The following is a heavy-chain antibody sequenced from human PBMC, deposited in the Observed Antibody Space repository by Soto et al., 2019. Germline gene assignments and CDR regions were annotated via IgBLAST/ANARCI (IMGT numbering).Heavy chain of an antibody. CDR2: INAGNGNT. Sequence: QVQLVQSGAEVKKPGASVKVSCKASGYTFSTYTMHWVRQAPGQRLEWMGCINAGNGNTEYSQKFQGRVTITRDTSASTAHMELSSLRSEDTAVYYCAGARYYGSGRYNHFDFWGQGTLVTVSS. CDR3: AGARYYGSGRYNHFDF. D-gene: IGHD3-10*01. V-gene: IGHV1-3*01. CDR1: GYTFSTYT. J-gene: IGHJ4*02.